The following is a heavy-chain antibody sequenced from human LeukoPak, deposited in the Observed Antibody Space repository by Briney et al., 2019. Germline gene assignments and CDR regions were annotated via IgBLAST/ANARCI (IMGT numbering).Heavy chain of an antibody. V-gene: IGHV3-30*02. J-gene: IGHJ3*02. D-gene: IGHD1-26*01. CDR3: ARGGAGWEPIRHDAFDI. Sequence: PGGSLRLSCAASGFTFSSYGMHWVRQAPGKGLEWVAFIRYDGSNKYYADSVKGRFTISRDDAKNSLYLQMNSLRAEDTAVYYCARGGAGWEPIRHDAFDIWGQGTMVTVSS. CDR1: GFTFSSYG. CDR2: IRYDGSNK.